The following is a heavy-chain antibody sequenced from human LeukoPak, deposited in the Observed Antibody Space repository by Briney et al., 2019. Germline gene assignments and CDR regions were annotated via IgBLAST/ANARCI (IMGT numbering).Heavy chain of an antibody. CDR2: ISYDGSNK. Sequence: GGSLRLSYAASGFTFSSYAMHWVRQAPGKGLEWVAVISYDGSNKYYADSVKGRFTISRDNSKNTLYLQMNSLRAEDTAVYYCARAPAFGESYFDYWGQGTLVTVSS. CDR3: ARAPAFGESYFDY. CDR1: GFTFSSYA. D-gene: IGHD3-10*01. J-gene: IGHJ4*02. V-gene: IGHV3-30-3*01.